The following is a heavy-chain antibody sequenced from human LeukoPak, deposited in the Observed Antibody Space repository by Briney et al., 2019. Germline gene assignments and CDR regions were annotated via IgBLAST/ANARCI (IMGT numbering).Heavy chain of an antibody. CDR3: ARDPRYTSVDSSGYYYGWFDP. D-gene: IGHD3-22*01. Sequence: SETLPLTCTGSAASISRHYWSWIRQPPRKRLEWIGYIYYSGITNYNPSLKSRVTISLNTSKNQFSLKLTSVTAADTAVYYCARDPRYTSVDSSGYYYGWFDPWGQGTLVTVSS. V-gene: IGHV4-59*11. CDR1: AASISRHY. J-gene: IGHJ5*02. CDR2: IYYSGIT.